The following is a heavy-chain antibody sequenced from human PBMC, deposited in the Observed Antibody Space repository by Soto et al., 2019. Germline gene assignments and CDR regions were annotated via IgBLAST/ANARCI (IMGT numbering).Heavy chain of an antibody. D-gene: IGHD2-15*01. CDR1: GQSISGSA. CDR3: SKRQAYIGGRRYPDDY. Sequence: EVQLLESGGGLVQPGGSLRLSCAAAGQSISGSAMTWFRQAPEKGLEWVSSISADGGGTFYADSVKGRFTISRDNSKNMVYLQMSRLIAEETAIYYCSKRQAYIGGRRYPDDYWGQGTLVTVSS. V-gene: IGHV3-23*01. CDR2: ISADGGGT. J-gene: IGHJ4*02.